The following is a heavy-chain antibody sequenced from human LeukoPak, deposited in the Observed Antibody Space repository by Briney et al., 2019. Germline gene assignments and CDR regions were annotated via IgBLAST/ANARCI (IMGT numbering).Heavy chain of an antibody. CDR2: ISGSGGST. Sequence: GGSLRLSCAASGFTFSGYAMSWVRQAPGKGLEWVSAISGSGGSTYYADSVKGRFTISRDNSKNTLYLQMNSLRAEDTAVYYCAKDLTNGQMVQGVPDAFDIWGQGTMVTVSS. CDR1: GFTFSGYA. V-gene: IGHV3-23*01. J-gene: IGHJ3*02. CDR3: AKDLTNGQMVQGVPDAFDI. D-gene: IGHD3-10*01.